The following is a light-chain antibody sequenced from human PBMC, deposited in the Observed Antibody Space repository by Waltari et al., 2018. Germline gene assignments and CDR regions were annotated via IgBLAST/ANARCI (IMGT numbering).Light chain of an antibody. J-gene: IGKJ2*01. Sequence: DIQMTQSPFSLSSSLGDRVTITCRASESISNSGNCYQQKPGRAPKVLIYSASRLQSGVPSRFSGSGSGTDFTLTISSLQPEDSATYYCQQSYNTPFTFGQGTKLEIK. CDR2: SAS. CDR3: QQSYNTPFT. V-gene: IGKV1-39*01. CDR1: ESISNS.